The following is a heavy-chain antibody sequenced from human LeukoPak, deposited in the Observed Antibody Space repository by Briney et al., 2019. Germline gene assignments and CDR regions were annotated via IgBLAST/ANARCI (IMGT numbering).Heavy chain of an antibody. CDR3: ARRMDYCAY. V-gene: IGHV3-30*04. CDR2: ISYDGSNE. J-gene: IGHJ4*02. CDR1: GFTFSGYG. Sequence: GGSLRLSCAASGFTFSGYGLDWVRQAPGKGLEWVTVISYDGSNEYYADSVKGRFTISRDNSKNTLYLQMNSLRGEDTAVYYCARRMDYCAYWGQGTLVTVSS. D-gene: IGHD2-15*01.